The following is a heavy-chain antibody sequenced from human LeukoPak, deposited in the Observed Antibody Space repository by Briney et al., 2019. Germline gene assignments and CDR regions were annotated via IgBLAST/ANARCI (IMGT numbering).Heavy chain of an antibody. V-gene: IGHV5-10-1*01. J-gene: IGHJ6*02. CDR2: IDPSDSYT. Sequence: GESLRISCKGSGYSFTSYWISWVRQMPGKGLEWMGRIDPSDSYTNYSPSFQGHVTISADKSISTAYLQLSSRKASHTAMYYCAATQGGYRGGMDVWGQGTTVTVSS. CDR3: AATQGGYRGGMDV. CDR1: GYSFTSYW. D-gene: IGHD1-26*01.